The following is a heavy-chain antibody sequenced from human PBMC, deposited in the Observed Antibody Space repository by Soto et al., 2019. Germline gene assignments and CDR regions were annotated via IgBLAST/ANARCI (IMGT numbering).Heavy chain of an antibody. Sequence: QVQLQESGPGLVKPSETLSLTCTVSGGPIGTYYWSWIRQPPGKGLEWIGYIYYSGTTNYNPSLKSRVTISVDKTKNQFSLKLSSVTAADTAVYYCARESGVGVTSCYSIDYWGQGTLVTVSS. V-gene: IGHV4-59*01. CDR2: IYYSGTT. CDR3: ARESGVGVTSCYSIDY. J-gene: IGHJ4*02. D-gene: IGHD2-2*01. CDR1: GGPIGTYY.